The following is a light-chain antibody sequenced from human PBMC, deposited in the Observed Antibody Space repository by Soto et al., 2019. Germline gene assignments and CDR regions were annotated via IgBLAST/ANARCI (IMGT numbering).Light chain of an antibody. CDR1: QSVSSNY. CDR3: QQYDTSPRT. CDR2: VAS. V-gene: IGKV3-20*01. Sequence: EVMLTQSPGTLSLSPGERATLSCRASQSVSSNYLAWYQQTSGQAPRLLIYVASNRATGIPDRFSGSGSGTDFTLTIRRLEPEDFAVYYSQQYDTSPRTFGQGTKVEFK. J-gene: IGKJ1*01.